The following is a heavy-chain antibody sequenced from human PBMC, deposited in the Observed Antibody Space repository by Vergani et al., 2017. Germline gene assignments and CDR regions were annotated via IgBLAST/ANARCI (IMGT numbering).Heavy chain of an antibody. J-gene: IGHJ4*02. CDR1: GGTFSSYA. Sequence: QVQLVQSGAEVKKPGSSVKVSCKASGGTFSSYAISWVRQAPGQGLEWMGSITPIFGTANYAQKFKGRVTISADESTSTAYMELTSLRSEDTAMYYCAEDRGAYYYDSRRSPGDWWGERTLVVVSS. V-gene: IGHV1-69*13. CDR2: ITPIFGTA. CDR3: AEDRGAYYYDSRRSPGDW. D-gene: IGHD3-22*01.